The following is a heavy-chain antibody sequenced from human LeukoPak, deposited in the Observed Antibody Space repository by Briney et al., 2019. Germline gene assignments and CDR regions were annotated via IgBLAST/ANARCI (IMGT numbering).Heavy chain of an antibody. V-gene: IGHV1-69*13. D-gene: IGHD3-10*01. J-gene: IGHJ3*02. CDR2: IIPIFGTA. CDR1: GGTFSSYA. CDR3: VRDAGSHDAFDI. Sequence: SVKVSCKASGGTFSSYAISWVRQAPGQGLEWMGGIIPIFGTANYAQKFQGRVTITADESTSTAYMELSSLRSEDTAVYYCVRDAGSHDAFDIWGQGTMVTVSS.